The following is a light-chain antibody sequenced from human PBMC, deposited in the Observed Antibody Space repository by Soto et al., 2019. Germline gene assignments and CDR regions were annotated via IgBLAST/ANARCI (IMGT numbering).Light chain of an antibody. CDR3: SSYTSSSTSYV. CDR2: EVS. Sequence: QSVLTQPASVAGSPGQSITISCTGTSSDVGGCHYVSWYQQHPGKAPKLMIYEVSNRPSGVSNRFSGSKSGNTASLTISGLQAEDEADYYCSSYTSSSTSYVFGTGTKVTVL. V-gene: IGLV2-14*01. CDR1: SSDVGGCHY. J-gene: IGLJ1*01.